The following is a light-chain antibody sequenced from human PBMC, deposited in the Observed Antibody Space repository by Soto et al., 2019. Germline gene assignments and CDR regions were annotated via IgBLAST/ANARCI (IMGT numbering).Light chain of an antibody. V-gene: IGKV1-5*01. CDR3: QQYNSYSRT. CDR1: QSISSW. CDR2: DVS. Sequence: DIQMTQSPSTLSASLGDRVTIPCRASQSISSWLAWYQQKPGKAPKLLIYDVSSLDSGVPSRFSGSGSGTEFTLTITSLQPDDFATYYCQQYNSYSRTFGQGTKVDIK. J-gene: IGKJ1*01.